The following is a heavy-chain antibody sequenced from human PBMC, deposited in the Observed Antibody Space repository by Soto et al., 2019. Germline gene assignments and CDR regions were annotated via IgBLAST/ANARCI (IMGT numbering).Heavy chain of an antibody. CDR2: IDWDDDK. J-gene: IGHJ4*02. Sequence: SGPTLVNPTQTLTLTCTFSGFSLSTSGMCVSWIRQPPGKALEWLALIDWDDDKYYSTSLKARLTISKDTSKNQVVLTMTNMDPVDTATYYCARIMVFYKSSSGWYGGFDYWGQGTLVTVSS. D-gene: IGHD6-19*01. CDR3: ARIMVFYKSSSGWYGGFDY. CDR1: GFSLSTSGMC. V-gene: IGHV2-70*01.